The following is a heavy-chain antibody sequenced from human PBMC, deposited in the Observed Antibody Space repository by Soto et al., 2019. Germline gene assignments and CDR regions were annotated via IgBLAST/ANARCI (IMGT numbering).Heavy chain of an antibody. CDR1: RFTFSDFA. CDR2: IGGGGTDT. Sequence: DVQLLESGGGLVQPGGSLTLSCAASRFTFSDFAMSWVRQAPGKGLEWVSSIGGGGTDTYYADSVKGRFTISRDNSKNTLYLQMDSLRDEDTAVYYCAKDAVPYNGKWDWFDPWGQGTLVIVSS. CDR3: AKDAVPYNGKWDWFDP. J-gene: IGHJ5*02. V-gene: IGHV3-23*01. D-gene: IGHD1-20*01.